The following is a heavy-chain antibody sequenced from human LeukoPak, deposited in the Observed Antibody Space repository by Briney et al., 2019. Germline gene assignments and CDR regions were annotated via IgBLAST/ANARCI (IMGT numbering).Heavy chain of an antibody. CDR1: GFTFNTYS. CDR3: ARDRYSGSYPEEAFDV. J-gene: IGHJ3*01. V-gene: IGHV3-48*02. CDR2: ISSSSTTI. D-gene: IGHD1-26*01. Sequence: GGSLRLSCAASGFTFNTYSMNWVRQAPGKGLEWVSYISSSSTTIYYADSVKGRFTMSRDNAKNSLYLQVNSLRDEDTAVYYCARDRYSGSYPEEAFDVWGQGTMVTVSS.